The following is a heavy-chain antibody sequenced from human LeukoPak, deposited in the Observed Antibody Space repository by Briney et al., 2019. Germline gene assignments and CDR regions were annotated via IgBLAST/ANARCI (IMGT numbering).Heavy chain of an antibody. J-gene: IGHJ5*02. V-gene: IGHV4-4*07. CDR2: IYTSGST. CDR3: ARDGRYSAGGWFDP. D-gene: IGHD5-12*01. CDR1: GGSISSYY. Sequence: PSETLSLTCTVSGGSISSYYWSWIRQPAGKGLEWIGRIYTSGSTNYNPSLKSRVTMSVDTSKNRFSLKLSSVTAADTAVYYCARDGRYSAGGWFDPWGQGTLVTVSS.